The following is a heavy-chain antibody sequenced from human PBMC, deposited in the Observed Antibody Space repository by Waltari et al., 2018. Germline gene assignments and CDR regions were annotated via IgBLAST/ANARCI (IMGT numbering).Heavy chain of an antibody. CDR3: VSVRWDDGLDI. CDR1: GFTFDESA. Sequence: EVQLVESGGGLVQPGRSLRLSCAASGFTFDESAMHWVRQAPGKGLEWVSGISWNSGSKGYADSVKGRFTISRDNAKNSLDLQMNSLKTEDMALYYCVSVRWDDGLDIWGQGTWVTVSS. CDR2: ISWNSGSK. J-gene: IGHJ3*02. D-gene: IGHD1-26*01. V-gene: IGHV3-9*03.